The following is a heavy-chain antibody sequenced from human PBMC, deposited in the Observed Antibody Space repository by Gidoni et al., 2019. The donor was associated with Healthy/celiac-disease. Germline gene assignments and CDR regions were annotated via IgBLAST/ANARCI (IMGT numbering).Heavy chain of an antibody. CDR2: ISSSSSYI. J-gene: IGHJ4*02. CDR1: GFTFSSYS. Sequence: EVQLVESGGGLVKPGGSLRLSCAASGFTFSSYSMNWVRQAPGKGLEWVSSISSSSSYIYYADSVKGRFTISRDNAKNSLYLQMNSLRAEDTAVYYCARDLSSGWYSDGYWGQGTLVTVSS. D-gene: IGHD6-19*01. V-gene: IGHV3-21*01. CDR3: ARDLSSGWYSDGY.